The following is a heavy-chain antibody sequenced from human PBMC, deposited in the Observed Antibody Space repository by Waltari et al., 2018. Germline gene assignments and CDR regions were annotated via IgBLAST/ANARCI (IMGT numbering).Heavy chain of an antibody. CDR1: GYSISNGYY. J-gene: IGHJ4*02. D-gene: IGHD1-26*01. CDR3: ARLGGTYFPFDY. CDR2: IYHSGRT. V-gene: IGHV4-38-2*02. Sequence: QVQLQESGPGLVKPSETLSLTCSVSGYSISNGYYWAWIRQPPGKGLEWNGSIYHSGRTFYNLSLKSRVTISVDTSKNQFSLKLSSVTAADRAVYFCARLGGTYFPFDYWGQGALVTVSS.